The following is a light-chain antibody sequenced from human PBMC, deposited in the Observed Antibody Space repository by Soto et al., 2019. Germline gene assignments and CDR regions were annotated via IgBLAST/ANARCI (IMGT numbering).Light chain of an antibody. CDR3: QQRNDWPALS. CDR1: EYVRVY. J-gene: IGKJ4*01. Sequence: ENVLTQFPATLSLSPGESATLSCRASEYVRVYLAWYHQKPGQAPRLLMYETSTRAPGIPRRFSGSGSGTAFTLSTSSLEPEESGVYYCQQRNDWPALSFGGGTKVEIK. V-gene: IGKV3-11*01. CDR2: ETS.